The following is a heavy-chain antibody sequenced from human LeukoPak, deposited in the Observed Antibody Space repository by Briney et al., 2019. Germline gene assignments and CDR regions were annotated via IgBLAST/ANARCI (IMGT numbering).Heavy chain of an antibody. J-gene: IGHJ5*02. CDR2: ISWNSGSI. CDR3: AKGPRYDFWSGGWFDP. Sequence: GGSLRLSCAASGFTFDDYAMHWVRQAPGKGLEWVSGISWNSGSIGYADSVKGRFTISRDNAKNSLYLQMNSLRAEDTALYYCAKGPRYDFWSGGWFDPWGQGTLVTVSS. V-gene: IGHV3-9*01. D-gene: IGHD3-3*01. CDR1: GFTFDDYA.